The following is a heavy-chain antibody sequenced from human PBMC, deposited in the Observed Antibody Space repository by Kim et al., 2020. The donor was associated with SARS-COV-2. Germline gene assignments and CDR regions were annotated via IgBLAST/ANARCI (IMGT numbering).Heavy chain of an antibody. J-gene: IGHJ4*02. Sequence: ASVKVSCKASGYTFTSYGISWVRQAPGQGLEWMGWISAYNGNTNYAQKLQGRVTMTTDTSTSTAYMELRSLRSDDTAVYYCARSSGGYDLPRLAYSSGWLDDYWGQGTLVTVSS. D-gene: IGHD6-19*01. CDR2: ISAYNGNT. CDR3: ARSSGGYDLPRLAYSSGWLDDY. V-gene: IGHV1-18*01. CDR1: GYTFTSYG.